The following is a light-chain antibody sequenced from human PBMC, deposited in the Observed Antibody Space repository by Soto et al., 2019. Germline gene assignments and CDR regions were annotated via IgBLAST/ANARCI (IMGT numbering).Light chain of an antibody. CDR2: GAS. CDR1: QSVSIN. J-gene: IGKJ5*01. V-gene: IGKV3-15*01. Sequence: EIMMTQSPAILSVSPGERATLSCRASQSVSINLAWYQQKPDQVPRLLIYGASSRATGIPARFSGSGSGTDFTLTISSLQSEDFAVYYCQQRSNWPPSFGQGTRLE. CDR3: QQRSNWPPS.